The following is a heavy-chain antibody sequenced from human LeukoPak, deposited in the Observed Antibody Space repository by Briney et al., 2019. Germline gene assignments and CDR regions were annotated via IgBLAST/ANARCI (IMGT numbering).Heavy chain of an antibody. CDR2: ISGSAHST. V-gene: IGHV3-23*01. CDR1: GFTFSSYA. D-gene: IGHD6-13*01. CDR3: AKDVYSSSWYFHLAGSSFDP. Sequence: GGSLRLSCSASGFTFSSYAMSWVRQGPGKGLEWVSAISGSAHSTYYADSVKGRFTISRDNSKNTLYLQMNSLRAEDTAVYYCAKDVYSSSWYFHLAGSSFDPWGQRTLVTVSS. J-gene: IGHJ5*02.